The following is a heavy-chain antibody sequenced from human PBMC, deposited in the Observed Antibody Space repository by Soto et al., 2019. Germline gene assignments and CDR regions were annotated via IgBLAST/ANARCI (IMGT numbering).Heavy chain of an antibody. Sequence: QVQLVESGGGVVQPGRSLRLSCAASGFTFSSYAMHWVRQAPGKGLEWVAVISYDGSNKYYADSVKGRFTISRDNSKNTMYLQMNILRAEDTAVYYCARDGGIAEYFFDYWGQGTLVTVSS. CDR3: ARDGGIAEYFFDY. D-gene: IGHD6-13*01. J-gene: IGHJ4*02. V-gene: IGHV3-30-3*01. CDR1: GFTFSSYA. CDR2: ISYDGSNK.